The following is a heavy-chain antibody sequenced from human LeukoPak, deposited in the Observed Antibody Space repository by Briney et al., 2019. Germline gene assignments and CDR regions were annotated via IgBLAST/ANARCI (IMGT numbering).Heavy chain of an antibody. CDR2: IYWNDDK. CDR3: AHQPDSGGNTRLFDS. D-gene: IGHD4-23*01. V-gene: IGHV2-5*01. Sequence: SGPTLVDPPQPLTLTCTFSGFSPSTSGVGVGWIRQPPGKALEWLALIYWNDDKRYSPSLKSRLTITKDTSKNQVVLTMTNMDPVDTATYYCAHQPDSGGNTRLFDSRGQGTLVTVSS. J-gene: IGHJ4*02. CDR1: GFSPSTSGVG.